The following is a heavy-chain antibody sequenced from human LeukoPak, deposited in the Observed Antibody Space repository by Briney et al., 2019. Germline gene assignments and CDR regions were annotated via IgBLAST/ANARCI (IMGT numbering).Heavy chain of an antibody. J-gene: IGHJ4*02. V-gene: IGHV3-23*01. CDR2: ISGSGGST. CDR3: AKCMSGTGVCLNFDS. CDR1: GFTFSSYW. Sequence: QTGGSLRLXCAASGFTFSSYWMSWVRQAPGKELEWVSAISGSGGSTYYADSVKGRFTISRDNSKNTVYLEIDNLRAEDTAVYYCAKCMSGTGVCLNFDSWGQGILVTASS. D-gene: IGHD2-8*02.